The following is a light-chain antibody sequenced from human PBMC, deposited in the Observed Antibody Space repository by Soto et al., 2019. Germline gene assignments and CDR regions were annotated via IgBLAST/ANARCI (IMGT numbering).Light chain of an antibody. CDR2: EVN. CDR3: ASLTTTNFV. CDR1: SSDVGGYNY. J-gene: IGLJ1*01. V-gene: IGLV2-8*01. Sequence: QSALTQPPSASGSPGQSVAISCTGTSSDVGGYNYVSWYQQHPGKAPKLMIYEVNKRPSGVSDRFSGSKSGNTASLTISGLQAEDEADYYCASLTTTNFVFGTGTKLTVL.